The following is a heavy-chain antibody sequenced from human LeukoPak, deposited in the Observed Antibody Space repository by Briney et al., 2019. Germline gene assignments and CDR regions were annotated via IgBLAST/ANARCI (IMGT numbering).Heavy chain of an antibody. J-gene: IGHJ3*02. V-gene: IGHV3-23*01. Sequence: GGSLRLSWAASGFTFSSYAMSWVRQAPGKGLEWVSAISGSVSTYYADSVKGRFTISRGNSKNTLYLQMNSLRAEDTAVYYCAKLSGYYPNDAFDIWGQGTMVTVSS. CDR1: GFTFSSYA. CDR3: AKLSGYYPNDAFDI. D-gene: IGHD3-22*01. CDR2: ISGSVST.